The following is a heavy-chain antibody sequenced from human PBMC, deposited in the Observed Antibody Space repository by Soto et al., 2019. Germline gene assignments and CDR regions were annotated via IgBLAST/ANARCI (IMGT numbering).Heavy chain of an antibody. V-gene: IGHV5-51*01. CDR3: ARHRHIASFRTAQKYTWLDP. J-gene: IGHJ5*02. D-gene: IGHD6-13*01. Sequence: GEALNISCKVSGDSFTSYWIGWVRQMPGKGLEWMGIIYPGDSDTRYSPSFQGQVIISADKSISTAYLQWRSLKASDTAMYYCARHRHIASFRTAQKYTWLDPWGKGNMVTV. CDR2: IYPGDSDT. CDR1: GDSFTSYW.